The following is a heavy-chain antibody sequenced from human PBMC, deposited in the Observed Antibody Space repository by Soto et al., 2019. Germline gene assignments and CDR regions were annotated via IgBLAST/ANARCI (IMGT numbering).Heavy chain of an antibody. V-gene: IGHV4-59*01. D-gene: IGHD3-22*01. CDR2: VSNTATT. CDR1: GASIINYY. CDR3: ARTNYHDSSGFV. Sequence: SETLSLTCTVSGASIINYYWAWIRQSPGGGLESIGYVSNTATTTYNPSLENRVTISVDASKSQFYLKLRSVTAADTAVYYCARTNYHDSSGFVRGQGTLVTVSS. J-gene: IGHJ4*02.